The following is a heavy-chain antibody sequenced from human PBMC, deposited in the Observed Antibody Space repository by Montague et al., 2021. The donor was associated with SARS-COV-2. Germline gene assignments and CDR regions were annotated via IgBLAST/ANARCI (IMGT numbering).Heavy chain of an antibody. CDR3: ARHGDLWAAAAGTVDP. D-gene: IGHD6-13*01. V-gene: IGHV4-39*01. CDR2: IYYSGST. Sequence: SETLSLTCTVSGGSISSSSYYWGWIRQPLGKGLEWIGSIYYSGSTHYNPSLKSRVTTSVDPSKNQFSLKLSSVTAADTAVYYCARHGDLWAAAAGTVDPWGQGTLVTVSS. CDR1: GGSISSSSYY. J-gene: IGHJ5*02.